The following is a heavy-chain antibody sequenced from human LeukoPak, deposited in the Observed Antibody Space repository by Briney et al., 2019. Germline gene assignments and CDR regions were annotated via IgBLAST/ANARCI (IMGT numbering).Heavy chain of an antibody. V-gene: IGHV1-69*05. Sequence: GASVKLSCKASGGTFTSYAISWVRQAPGQGLEWMGGIIPIFGTANYAQKFQGRGTITTDESTSTAYMDLSSLRSEDTAVYYCARGGSYCSSTSCYTAYDYWGQGTLVTVSS. CDR1: GGTFTSYA. CDR3: ARGGSYCSSTSCYTAYDY. CDR2: IIPIFGTA. J-gene: IGHJ4*02. D-gene: IGHD2-2*02.